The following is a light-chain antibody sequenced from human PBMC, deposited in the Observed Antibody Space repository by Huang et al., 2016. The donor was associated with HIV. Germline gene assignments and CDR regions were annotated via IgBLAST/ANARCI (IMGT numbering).Light chain of an antibody. CDR1: QAISKS. CDR3: QQYFSPLRT. Sequence: DIQMTQSPSSLSAYVGDRVTITCRASQAISKSLAWYQQKPGKSPKLLVYIATRLESGVPSRFSGSGSETDYTLTISSLQPEESATYYCQQYFSPLRTFGQGTKVEIK. V-gene: IGKV1-NL1*01. CDR2: IAT. J-gene: IGKJ1*01.